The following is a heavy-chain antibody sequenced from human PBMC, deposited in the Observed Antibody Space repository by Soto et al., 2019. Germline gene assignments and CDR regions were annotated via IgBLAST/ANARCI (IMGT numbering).Heavy chain of an antibody. CDR1: GYSFTSYW. CDR3: ARPKYCSSTSCYMEGMGANYYYGMDV. Sequence: GESLKISCKGSGYSFTSYWISWVRQMPGKGLEWMGRTDPSDSYTNYGPSFQGHVTISADKSISTAYLQWSSLKASDTAMYYCARPKYCSSTSCYMEGMGANYYYGMDVWGQGTTVTVSS. V-gene: IGHV5-10-1*01. J-gene: IGHJ6*02. D-gene: IGHD2-2*02. CDR2: TDPSDSYT.